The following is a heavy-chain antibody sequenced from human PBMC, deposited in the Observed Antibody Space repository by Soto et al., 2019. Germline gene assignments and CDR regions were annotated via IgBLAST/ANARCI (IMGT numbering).Heavy chain of an antibody. CDR2: IYWNDDK. J-gene: IGHJ5*02. CDR3: AHEVASNRDWFVP. Sequence: QITLKESGPTLVKPSETLTLTCSFSGFSLRTSGVGVAWIRQPPGKALEWLALIYWNDDKRFSPSLRCRLSMNKDTSKKQVDLTLTDVDPVDTATYYCAHEVASNRDWFVPRGQGTLVTVSS. V-gene: IGHV2-5*01. D-gene: IGHD2-15*01. CDR1: GFSLRTSGVG.